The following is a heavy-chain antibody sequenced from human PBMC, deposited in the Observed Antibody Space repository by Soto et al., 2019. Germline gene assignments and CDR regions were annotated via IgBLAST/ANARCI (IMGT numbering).Heavy chain of an antibody. D-gene: IGHD5-18*01. V-gene: IGHV3-64D*06. J-gene: IGHJ4*02. CDR3: VEPRRGYSDRYFDY. CDR1: GFTFSSYA. CDR2: ISSNGGST. Sequence: GSLMLSCSASGFTFSSYAMHLVRQAPGKGLEYVSAISSNGGSTYYADSVKGRFTISRDNSKNTLYLQMSSLRAEDTAVYYCVEPRRGYSDRYFDYWGQGTLVTVSS.